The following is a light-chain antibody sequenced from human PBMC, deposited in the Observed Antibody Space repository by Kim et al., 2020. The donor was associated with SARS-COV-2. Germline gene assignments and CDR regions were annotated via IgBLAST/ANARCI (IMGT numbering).Light chain of an antibody. Sequence: SSLSPSVGDRFTCTCQASQDIRNYLNWYQQQPGKAPKLLIYDASNLETGVPSRFSGSGSGTDFTFTISSLQPEDIATYYCQQYDFFGPGTKVDIK. V-gene: IGKV1-33*01. CDR3: QQYDF. J-gene: IGKJ3*01. CDR1: QDIRNY. CDR2: DAS.